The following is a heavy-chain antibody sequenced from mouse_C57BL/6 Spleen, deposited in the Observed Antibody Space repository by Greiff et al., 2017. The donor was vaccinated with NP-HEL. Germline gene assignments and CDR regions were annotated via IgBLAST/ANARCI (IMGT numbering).Heavy chain of an antibody. CDR2: IDPANGNT. D-gene: IGHD2-4*01. Sequence: VHVKQSVAELVRPGASVKLSCTASGFNIKNTYMHWVKQRPEQGLEWIGRIDPANGNTKYAPKFQGKATITADTSSNTAYLQLSSLTSEDTAIYYCARDYDYDEGFAYWGQGTLVTVSA. CDR1: GFNIKNTY. CDR3: ARDYDYDEGFAY. V-gene: IGHV14-3*01. J-gene: IGHJ3*01.